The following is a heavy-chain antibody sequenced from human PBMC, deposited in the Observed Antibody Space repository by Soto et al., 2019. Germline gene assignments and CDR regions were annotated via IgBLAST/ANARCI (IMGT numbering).Heavy chain of an antibody. CDR3: ARSQGSSTSLEIYYYYYYGMDV. D-gene: IGHD2-2*01. CDR1: GGTFSSYA. CDR2: IIPISETT. V-gene: IGHV1-69*13. Sequence: SSVKVSCKASGGTFSSYASGWVRQAPGQGLEWMGGIIPISETTNYAQKFQGRVTITADESKSTAYMELSSLRSEDTAVYYCARSQGSSTSLEIYYYYYYGMDVWGQGTTVTVSS. J-gene: IGHJ6*02.